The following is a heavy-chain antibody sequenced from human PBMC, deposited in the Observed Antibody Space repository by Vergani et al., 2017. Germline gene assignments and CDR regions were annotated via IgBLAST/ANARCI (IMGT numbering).Heavy chain of an antibody. CDR3: ARDPGYIGFGGDCYPNNWCDP. CDR2: IYHSGST. CDR1: GGSISSSNW. V-gene: IGHV4-4*02. D-gene: IGHD2-21*02. Sequence: QVQLQESGPGLVKPSGTLSLTCAVSGGSISSSNWWSWVRQPPGKGLEWIGEIYHSGSTNYNPSLKSRVTISVDKSKNQFSRKLSSVTAADTAVYYCARDPGYIGFGGDCYPNNWCDPWGQGTLVTVSS. J-gene: IGHJ5*02.